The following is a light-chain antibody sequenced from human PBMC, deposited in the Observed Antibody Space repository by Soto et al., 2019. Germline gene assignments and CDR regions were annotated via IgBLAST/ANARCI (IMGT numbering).Light chain of an antibody. CDR3: QQRSNSRT. CDR1: QSVSRS. Sequence: EIVLTQSPTTLSLSPGERATLSCRASQSVSRSLAWYQQKPGHAPRLLIYDASNRATGIPARFSGSGSGTDFTLTISSLVPEDFAVYYCQQRSNSRTFGQGTRLEIK. V-gene: IGKV3-11*01. J-gene: IGKJ5*01. CDR2: DAS.